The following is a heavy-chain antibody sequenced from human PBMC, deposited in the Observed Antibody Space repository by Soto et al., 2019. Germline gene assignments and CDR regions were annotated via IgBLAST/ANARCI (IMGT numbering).Heavy chain of an antibody. V-gene: IGHV3-21*01. J-gene: IGHJ4*02. CDR3: EGLRIAAAGRTPRHSG. CDR2: ISSSSSYI. Sequence: GGSLRLSCAASGFTFSSYSMNWVRQAPGKGLEWVSSISSSSSYIYYADSVKGRFTISRDNAKNSLYLQMNSLRAEDTAVYYCEGLRIAAAGRTPRHSGWGQGTLVTVSS. D-gene: IGHD6-13*01. CDR1: GFTFSSYS.